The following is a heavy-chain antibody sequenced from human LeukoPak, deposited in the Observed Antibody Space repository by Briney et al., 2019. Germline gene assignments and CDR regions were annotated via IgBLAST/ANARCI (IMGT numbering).Heavy chain of an antibody. D-gene: IGHD2-15*01. V-gene: IGHV3-48*01. CDR3: ARYSTGGRLDY. Sequence: PAGGSLRLSCAASGFTFSSFTMNWARQVPGKGLEWISYISLGNSTMFYADSVKGRFTISRDNSKNTLYLQMNRLRAEDTAVYYCARYSTGGRLDYWGQGTLVTVSS. J-gene: IGHJ4*02. CDR1: GFTFSSFT. CDR2: ISLGNSTM.